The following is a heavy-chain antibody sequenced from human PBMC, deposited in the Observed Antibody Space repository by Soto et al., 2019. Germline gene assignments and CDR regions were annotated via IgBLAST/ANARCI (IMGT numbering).Heavy chain of an antibody. Sequence: PGGSLRLSCAASGFTFSSYGMHRVRQAPGKGLEWVAVIWYDGSNKYYADSVKGRFTISRDNSKNTLYLQMNSLRAEDTAVYYCASSGGEQQLVPYYYYGMDVWGQGTTVTVSS. CDR2: IWYDGSNK. CDR1: GFTFSSYG. CDR3: ASSGGEQQLVPYYYYGMDV. V-gene: IGHV3-33*01. D-gene: IGHD6-13*01. J-gene: IGHJ6*02.